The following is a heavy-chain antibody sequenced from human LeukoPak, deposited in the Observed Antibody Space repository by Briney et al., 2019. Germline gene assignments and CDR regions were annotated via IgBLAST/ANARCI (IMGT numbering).Heavy chain of an antibody. V-gene: IGHV1-2*02. J-gene: IGHJ4*02. D-gene: IGHD6-19*01. Sequence: ASVKVSCKASGYTLTDYYLHWVRQAPGQGLEWMGWINPNSGVTNYAQNFQGRVTMNRDTSISTGYMELSRLRSDDTALYYCARAVAGIDGWGQGTLVTVSS. CDR1: GYTLTDYY. CDR3: ARAVAGIDG. CDR2: INPNSGVT.